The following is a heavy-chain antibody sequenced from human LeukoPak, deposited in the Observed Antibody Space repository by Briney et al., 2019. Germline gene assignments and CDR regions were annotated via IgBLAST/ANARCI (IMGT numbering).Heavy chain of an antibody. CDR1: GYTFTGYY. D-gene: IGHD3-10*01. CDR2: INPNSGGT. CDR3: AREYYYGSGSYYNVADY. J-gene: IGHJ4*02. Sequence: GASVTVSCKASGYTFTGYYMHWVRQAPGQGLEWMGWINPNSGGTNYAQKFQGRVTMTRDTSISTAYMELSRLRSDDTAVYYCAREYYYGSGSYYNVADYWGQGTLVTVSS. V-gene: IGHV1-2*02.